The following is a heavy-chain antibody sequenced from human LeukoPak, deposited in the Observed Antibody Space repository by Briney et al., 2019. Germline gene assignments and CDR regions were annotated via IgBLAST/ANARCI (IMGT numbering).Heavy chain of an antibody. CDR3: AKSGRYCSGGSCYQEASLDY. CDR2: ISGGPVST. J-gene: IGHJ4*02. D-gene: IGHD2-15*01. V-gene: IGHV3-23*01. Sequence: GGSLRLSCVASGFTFSGHWMHRVRQAPGKGLEWVSGISGGPVSTNYADSVKGRFTISRDNSKNTLYLQMNTLRAEDTAIYYCAKSGRYCSGGSCYQEASLDYWGQGTLVTVSS. CDR1: GFTFSGHW.